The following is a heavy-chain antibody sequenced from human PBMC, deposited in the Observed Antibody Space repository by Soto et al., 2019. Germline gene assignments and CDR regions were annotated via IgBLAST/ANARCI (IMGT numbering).Heavy chain of an antibody. J-gene: IGHJ4*02. CDR2: ISYDGSNK. CDR3: ARDVGNWGVGYFDY. V-gene: IGHV3-30*04. CDR1: GFTFSSYA. Sequence: GESLKISCAASGFTFSSYAMHWVRQAPGKGLEWVAVISYDGSNKYYADSVKGRFTISRDNSKNTLYLQMNSLRAEDTAVYYCARDVGNWGVGYFDYWGQGTLVTVSS. D-gene: IGHD7-27*01.